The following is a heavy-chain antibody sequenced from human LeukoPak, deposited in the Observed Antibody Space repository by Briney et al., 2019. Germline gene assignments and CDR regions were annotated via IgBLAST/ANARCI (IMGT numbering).Heavy chain of an antibody. J-gene: IGHJ4*02. V-gene: IGHV3-30-3*01. CDR1: GFTFSSYA. CDR3: ARGKFGVVPAALAPCFDY. CDR2: ISYDGSNK. D-gene: IGHD2-2*01. Sequence: GGSQRLSCAASGFTFSSYAMHWVRQAPGKGLEWVAVISYDGSNKYYADSVKGRFTISRDNSKNTLYLQMNSLRAEDTAVYYCARGKFGVVPAALAPCFDYWGQGTLVTVSS.